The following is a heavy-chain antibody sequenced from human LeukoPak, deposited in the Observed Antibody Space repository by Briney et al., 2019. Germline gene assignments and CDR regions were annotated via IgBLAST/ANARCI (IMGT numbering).Heavy chain of an antibody. J-gene: IGHJ4*02. CDR1: GGSLRGSY. Sequence: KPSETLSLTCAVYGGSLRGSYWSWIRQLPGKGLEWIGEINDRGRTNYYPSLKRRVTISVDTSKNLFSLKLSSVTAADTAVYYCASRMASFDYWGQGTLVTVSS. CDR3: ASRMASFDY. D-gene: IGHD5-24*01. CDR2: INDRGRT. V-gene: IGHV4-34*01.